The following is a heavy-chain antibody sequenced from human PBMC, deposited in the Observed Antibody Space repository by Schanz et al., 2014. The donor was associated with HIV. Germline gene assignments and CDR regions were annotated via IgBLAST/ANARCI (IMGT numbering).Heavy chain of an antibody. CDR1: GFTFSSYG. Sequence: AASGFTFSSYGMYWVRQAPGKGLEWVAVIWYDGSNKYYADSVKGRFTISRDNSKNTLYLQMNSLRAEDTAVYYCARDCHGGVYYGDYVCYWGQGTLVTVSS. J-gene: IGHJ4*02. V-gene: IGHV3-33*01. CDR2: IWYDGSNK. D-gene: IGHD4-17*01. CDR3: ARDCHGGVYYGDYVCY.